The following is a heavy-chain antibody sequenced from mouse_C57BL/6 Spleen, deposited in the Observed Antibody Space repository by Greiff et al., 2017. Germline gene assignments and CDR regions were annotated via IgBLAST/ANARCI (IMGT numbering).Heavy chain of an antibody. Sequence: QVQLQQSGAELARPGASVKLSCKASGYTFTSYGISWVKQRTGQGLEWIGEIYPRSGNTYYNEKFKGKATLTADKSYSTAYMELRSLTSEDSAVYFCAREGITTVGAYWGQGTLVTVSA. CDR3: AREGITTVGAY. J-gene: IGHJ3*01. V-gene: IGHV1-81*01. CDR2: IYPRSGNT. D-gene: IGHD1-1*01. CDR1: GYTFTSYG.